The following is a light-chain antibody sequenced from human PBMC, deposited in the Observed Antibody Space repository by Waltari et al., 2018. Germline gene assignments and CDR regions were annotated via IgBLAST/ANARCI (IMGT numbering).Light chain of an antibody. CDR2: GAS. Sequence: DIQMSQSPSTLSASVGARVTITCRASRSFSTGLAWYQQKPGKAPKLLIYGASTLEIGGPSRFSGSGSGKDFSLTISSLQPDDFATYYCQQYATYPRTFGQGTNVEVK. CDR3: QQYATYPRT. V-gene: IGKV1-5*03. CDR1: RSFSTG. J-gene: IGKJ1*01.